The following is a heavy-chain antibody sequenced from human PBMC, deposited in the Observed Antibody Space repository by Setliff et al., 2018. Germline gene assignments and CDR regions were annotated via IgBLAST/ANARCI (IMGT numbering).Heavy chain of an antibody. J-gene: IGHJ3*02. Sequence: GGSLRLSCAASGFTFSGSAMHWVRQASGKGLEWVGRIKGKNDGLATDYAAPVKGRFTISRDDSTNKLYLQMNSLKTEDTAVYYCTTDPSATFGGVIGAAFDMWGQGTMVTVSS. V-gene: IGHV3-15*01. CDR3: TTDPSATFGGVIGAAFDM. D-gene: IGHD3-16*01. CDR1: GFTFSGSA. CDR2: IKGKNDGLAT.